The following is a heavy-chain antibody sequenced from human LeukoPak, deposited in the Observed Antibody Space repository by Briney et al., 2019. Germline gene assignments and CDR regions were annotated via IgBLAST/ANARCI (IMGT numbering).Heavy chain of an antibody. CDR1: GYTFTGYY. J-gene: IGHJ4*02. D-gene: IGHD5-24*01. CDR2: IIPIFGTA. Sequence: ASVKVSCKASGYTFTGYYMHWVRQAPGQGLEWMGGIIPIFGTANYAQKFQGRVTITADESTSTAYMELSSLRSEDTAVYYCARESRDGYNFIDYWGQGTLVTVSS. V-gene: IGHV1-69*13. CDR3: ARESRDGYNFIDY.